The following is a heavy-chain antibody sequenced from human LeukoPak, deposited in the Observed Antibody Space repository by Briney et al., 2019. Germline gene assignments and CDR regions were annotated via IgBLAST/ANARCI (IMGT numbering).Heavy chain of an antibody. CDR3: ARKAPYYYYMDV. V-gene: IGHV3-48*03. Sequence: GGSLRLSCAASGFTFSSYEMKWARQAPGKGLEWVSYISSSGSTIYNADSLRGRFTISRDNAKNSLYLQMNSLRAEDTAVYYCARKAPYYYYMDVWGKGTTVTVSS. CDR2: ISSSGSTI. J-gene: IGHJ6*03. CDR1: GFTFSSYE.